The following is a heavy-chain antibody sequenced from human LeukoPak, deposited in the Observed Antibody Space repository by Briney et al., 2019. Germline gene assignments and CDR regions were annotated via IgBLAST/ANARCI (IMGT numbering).Heavy chain of an antibody. V-gene: IGHV1-46*01. CDR1: GYTFTSYY. J-gene: IGHJ6*02. CDR2: INPSGGSA. Sequence: ASVNVSCKASGYTFTSYYIHWVRQAPGQGLEWIGIINPSGGSASYAQKFEGRVTMTRDTSTSTVYMELSSLRAEDTAVYYCARVGCTGGSCLAYNYYAMDVWGQGTTVTVSS. D-gene: IGHD2-15*01. CDR3: ARVGCTGGSCLAYNYYAMDV.